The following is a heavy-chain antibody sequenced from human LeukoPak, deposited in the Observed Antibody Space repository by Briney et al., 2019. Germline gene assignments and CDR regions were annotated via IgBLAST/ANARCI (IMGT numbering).Heavy chain of an antibody. CDR1: GGSISSSSYY. Sequence: SETLSLTCTVSGGSISSSSYYWGWIRQPPGKGLEWLGSIYYSGGTYYNPSLKSRVTISVDTSKNQFSLKLSSVTAADTAVFYCARGLYYYDSSGYYAPLDIWGQGTMVTVSS. V-gene: IGHV4-39*01. D-gene: IGHD3-22*01. J-gene: IGHJ3*02. CDR3: ARGLYYYDSSGYYAPLDI. CDR2: IYYSGGT.